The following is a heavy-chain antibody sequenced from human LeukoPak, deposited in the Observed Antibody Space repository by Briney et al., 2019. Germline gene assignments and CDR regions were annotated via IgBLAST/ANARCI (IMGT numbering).Heavy chain of an antibody. V-gene: IGHV3-23*01. J-gene: IGHJ4*02. CDR1: GLTFSNYA. Sequence: GGSLRLSCAASGLTFSNYAMSWVRQAPGKGLEWVSAISGSGGSTYYADSVKGRFTISRDNSKNTLYLQMNSLRAEDTAVYYCAKDKDYYDSSGHTAIDYWGQGTLVTVSS. CDR3: AKDKDYYDSSGHTAIDY. CDR2: ISGSGGST. D-gene: IGHD3-22*01.